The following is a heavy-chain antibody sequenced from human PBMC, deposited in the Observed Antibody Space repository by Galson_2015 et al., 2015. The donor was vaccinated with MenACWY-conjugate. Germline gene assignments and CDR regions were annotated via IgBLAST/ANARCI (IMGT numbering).Heavy chain of an antibody. CDR2: ISNSGDRT. Sequence: SLRLSCAASGFTFSTYGMDWVRQAPGKGLEWVSAISNSGDRTFYADSVKGRFTISRDNSKDTLYLHLDNLRADDTAVYYCAKEAGTAKPFDYWGLGTLVTVSS. CDR1: GFTFSTYG. J-gene: IGHJ4*02. D-gene: IGHD6-25*01. CDR3: AKEAGTAKPFDY. V-gene: IGHV3-23*01.